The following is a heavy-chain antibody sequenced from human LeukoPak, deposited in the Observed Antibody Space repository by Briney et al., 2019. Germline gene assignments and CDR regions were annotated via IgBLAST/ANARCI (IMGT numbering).Heavy chain of an antibody. CDR1: GGTFSSYA. CDR2: IIPIFGTA. V-gene: IGHV1-69*13. D-gene: IGHD4-17*01. CDR3: ASPVSTVATDDAFDI. Sequence: SVKVSCKASGGTFSSYAISWVRQAPGQGLEWMGGIIPIFGTANYAQKFQGRVTITADESTSTAYMELSSLRSEDTAVYYCASPVSTVATDDAFDIWGQGTMVTVSS. J-gene: IGHJ3*02.